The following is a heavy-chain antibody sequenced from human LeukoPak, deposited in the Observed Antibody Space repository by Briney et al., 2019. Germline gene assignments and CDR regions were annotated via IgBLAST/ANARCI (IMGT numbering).Heavy chain of an antibody. CDR2: MNPNSGNT. CDR3: ARRTYYYDSSGYYIDY. J-gene: IGHJ4*02. CDR1: GYTFTSYD. D-gene: IGHD3-22*01. V-gene: IGHV1-8*01. Sequence: RASVRVSCKASGYTFTSYDISWVRQATGQGLEWMGWMNPNSGNTGYAQKFQGRVTMTRNTSISTAYMELSSLRSEDTAVYYCARRTYYYDSSGYYIDYWGQGTLVTVSS.